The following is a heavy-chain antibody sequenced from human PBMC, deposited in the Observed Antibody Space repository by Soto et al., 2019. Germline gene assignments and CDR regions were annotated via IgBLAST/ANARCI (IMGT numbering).Heavy chain of an antibody. CDR3: ARMATFGSLNWFDP. CDR2: MNPGSGDT. CDR1: GYSFTNND. V-gene: IGHV1-8*01. D-gene: IGHD3-16*01. Sequence: GASVKVSCKASGYSFTNNDVTWVRQATGQGLEWMGWMNPGSGDTGYAQKFQGRVTTTRDISIATAYMELSSLRSGDTAIYYCARMATFGSLNWFDPWGQGTLVTVSS. J-gene: IGHJ5*02.